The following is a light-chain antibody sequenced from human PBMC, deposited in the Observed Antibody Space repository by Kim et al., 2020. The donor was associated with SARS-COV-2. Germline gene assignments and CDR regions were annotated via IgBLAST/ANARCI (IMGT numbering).Light chain of an antibody. CDR2: RNN. CDR3: SAWDSSLSAWV. J-gene: IGLJ3*02. CDR1: SKDVGNQG. V-gene: IGLV10-54*01. Sequence: HHARLTCHGNSKDVGNQGAAWLQQHQGNPPKLLSYRNNNRPSGISERLSASRSGNTASLTITGLQPEDEADYYCSAWDSSLSAWVFGGGTQLTVL.